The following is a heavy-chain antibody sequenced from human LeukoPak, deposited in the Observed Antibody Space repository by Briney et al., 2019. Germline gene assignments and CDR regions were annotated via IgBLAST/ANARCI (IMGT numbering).Heavy chain of an antibody. D-gene: IGHD5-12*01. CDR1: GFTFSDYY. Sequence: PGGSLRLSCAASGFTFSDYYISWIRQAPGKGLEWISYISSSGRTVDQADSVKGRITISRDNAKNSVYLRMNSLRADDTAVYYCARGGGYDSFDYWGQGTQVTVSS. V-gene: IGHV3-11*01. CDR3: ARGGGYDSFDY. CDR2: ISSSGRTV. J-gene: IGHJ4*02.